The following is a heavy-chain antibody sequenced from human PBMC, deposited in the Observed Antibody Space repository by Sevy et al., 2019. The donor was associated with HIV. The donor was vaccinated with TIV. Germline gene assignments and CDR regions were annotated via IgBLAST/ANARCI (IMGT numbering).Heavy chain of an antibody. V-gene: IGHV3-23*01. J-gene: IGHJ4*02. D-gene: IGHD3-3*01. CDR3: AGRRVGDFWSGSVRGPWAGGPLFDY. CDR2: ISHTSESS. CDR1: GFTLISYV. Sequence: GGSLRLSCAASGFTLISYVMSWVRHSPGKGLEWVSTISHTSESSNYADSVKGRFTISRDNSKNTLYLQMNSLRVEDTAVYYCAGRRVGDFWSGSVRGPWAGGPLFDYWGQGTLVTVSS.